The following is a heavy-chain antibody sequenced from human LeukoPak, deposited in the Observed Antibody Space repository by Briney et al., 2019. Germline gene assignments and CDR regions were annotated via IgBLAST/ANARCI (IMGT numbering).Heavy chain of an antibody. CDR3: ATGGGYNWNDDFDY. CDR1: GYTLTELS. CDR2: FDPEDGET. V-gene: IGHV1-24*01. Sequence: ASVKVSCKVSGYTLTELSMHWVRQAPGKGLEWMGGFDPEDGETIYAQKFQGRVTMTEDTSTDTAYMELSSLRSEDTAVYYCATGGGYNWNDDFDYWGQGTLVTVSS. J-gene: IGHJ4*02. D-gene: IGHD1-20*01.